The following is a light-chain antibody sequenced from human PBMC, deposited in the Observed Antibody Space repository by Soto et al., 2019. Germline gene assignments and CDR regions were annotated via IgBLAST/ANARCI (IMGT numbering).Light chain of an antibody. J-gene: IGLJ1*01. V-gene: IGLV2-11*01. CDR2: DVS. CDR3: CSYAGNYYV. CDR1: SGDVGAYNY. Sequence: QSALTQPRSVSGSPGQSVTISCTGTSGDVGAYNYVSWYQQHPGTVPRLMIYDVSKRPSGVPDRFSGSKSGNTASLTISGLQAEDEADYYCCSYAGNYYVFGTGTKLTVL.